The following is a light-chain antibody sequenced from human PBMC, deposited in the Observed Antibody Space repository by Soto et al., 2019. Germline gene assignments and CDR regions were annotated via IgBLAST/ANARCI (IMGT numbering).Light chain of an antibody. CDR3: QHRSNWPSSLT. Sequence: EIVLTQSPATLSLSPGERATLSCSASQSVSSYLAWYQHKPGQAPRLLIYEAATRATGIPARFSGSGSGTGITLTIRSLEHEDFAVDYCQHRSNWPSSLTFGGGTKVEIK. V-gene: IGKV3-11*01. J-gene: IGKJ4*01. CDR1: QSVSSY. CDR2: EAA.